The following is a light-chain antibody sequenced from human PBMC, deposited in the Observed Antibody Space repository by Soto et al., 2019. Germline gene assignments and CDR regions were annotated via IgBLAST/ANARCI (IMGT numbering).Light chain of an antibody. V-gene: IGLV2-14*01. J-gene: IGLJ1*01. CDR3: CSYTRTSXHYF. Sequence: QSLLTQPASVSGSPVQSITISCTGTSSDICGYYYFSWYQQRPGKAPKLMIYEVRYRPSGVSNRFSGSKSGNTASLTISGLQAEDEDVYYCCSYTRTSXHYFVGSGTKVXV. CDR1: SSDICGYYY. CDR2: EVR.